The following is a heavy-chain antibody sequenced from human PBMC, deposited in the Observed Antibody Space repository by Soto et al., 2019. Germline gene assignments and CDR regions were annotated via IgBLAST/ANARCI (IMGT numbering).Heavy chain of an antibody. J-gene: IGHJ3*02. CDR1: GFTFSNAW. V-gene: IGHV3-15*07. CDR2: IKSKTDGGTT. Sequence: GGSLRLSCAASGFTFSNAWMNWVRQAPGKGLEWVGRIKSKTDGGTTDYAAPVKGRFTISRDDSKNTLYLQMNSLKTEDTAVYYCTTEVGGLGYCTNGVCPTDAFDIWGQGTMVTVSS. D-gene: IGHD2-8*01. CDR3: TTEVGGLGYCTNGVCPTDAFDI.